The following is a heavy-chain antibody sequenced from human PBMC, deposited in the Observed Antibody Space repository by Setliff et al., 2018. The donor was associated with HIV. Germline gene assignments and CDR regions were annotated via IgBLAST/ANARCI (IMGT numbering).Heavy chain of an antibody. J-gene: IGHJ3*02. D-gene: IGHD1-26*01. CDR1: GGSFSAYY. Sequence: LSLTCAVYGGSFSAYYWTWIRQPPGKGLEWIGSIYYSGSTYYNPSLKSRVTISVDTSKNQFSLKLSSVTAADTAVYYCARADSGSYPGGAFDIWGQGTMVTVSS. CDR3: ARADSGSYPGGAFDI. V-gene: IGHV4-34*01. CDR2: IYYSGST.